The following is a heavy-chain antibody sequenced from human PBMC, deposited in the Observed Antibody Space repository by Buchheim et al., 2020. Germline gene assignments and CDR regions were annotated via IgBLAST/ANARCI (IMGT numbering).Heavy chain of an antibody. CDR1: GFTFSSYS. J-gene: IGHJ5*02. D-gene: IGHD3-3*01. Sequence: EVQLVESGGGLVKPGGSLRLSCAASGFTFSSYSMNWVRQAPGKGLEWVSAISGSGGSTYYADSVKGRFTISRDNSKNTLYLQMNSLRAEDTAVYYCAKDGFWSGYYPHNWFDPWGQGTL. CDR3: AKDGFWSGYYPHNWFDP. V-gene: IGHV3-23*04. CDR2: ISGSGGST.